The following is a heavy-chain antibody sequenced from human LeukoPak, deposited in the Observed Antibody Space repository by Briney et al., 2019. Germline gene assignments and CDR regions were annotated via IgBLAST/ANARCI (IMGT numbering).Heavy chain of an antibody. V-gene: IGHV3-23*01. D-gene: IGHD3-3*01. CDR3: AKDRGAYDFWSGYKFDY. CDR1: GFTFSGYA. Sequence: GGSLRLSCAASGFTFSGYAMSWVRQAPGKGLEWVSAISGSGGSTYYADSVKGRFTISRDNSKNTLYLQMNSLRAEDTAVYYCAKDRGAYDFWSGYKFDYWGQGTLVTVSS. CDR2: ISGSGGST. J-gene: IGHJ4*02.